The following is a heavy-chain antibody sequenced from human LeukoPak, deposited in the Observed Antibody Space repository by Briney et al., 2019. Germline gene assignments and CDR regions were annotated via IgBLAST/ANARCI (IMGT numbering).Heavy chain of an antibody. D-gene: IGHD3-22*01. CDR3: AAAPNYYDSSRDAFDI. CDR1: GFTFTSSA. V-gene: IGHV1-58*01. Sequence: SVTVSCKASGFTFTSSAVQWVRQARGQRLEWIGWIVVGGGNTNYAQKFQERVTITRDMSTSTAYMELSSLRSEDTAVYYCAAAPNYYDSSRDAFDIWGQGTMVTVSS. CDR2: IVVGGGNT. J-gene: IGHJ3*02.